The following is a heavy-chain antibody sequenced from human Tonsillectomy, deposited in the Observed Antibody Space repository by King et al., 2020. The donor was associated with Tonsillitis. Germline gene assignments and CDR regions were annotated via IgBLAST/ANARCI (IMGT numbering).Heavy chain of an antibody. J-gene: IGHJ4*02. D-gene: IGHD3-9*01. CDR2: IIPMFGIA. V-gene: IGHV1-69*09. CDR3: ARIFNDWYERYY. Sequence: QLVQSGAEVKKPGSSVKVSCKASGGSLSTYAISWVRQAPGQGLEWMGKIIPMFGIAHYAENLQGRVTITADKSTNVAYMELSSLRSEDTAIYYCARIFNDWYERYYWGQGSLVTVSS. CDR1: GGSLSTYA.